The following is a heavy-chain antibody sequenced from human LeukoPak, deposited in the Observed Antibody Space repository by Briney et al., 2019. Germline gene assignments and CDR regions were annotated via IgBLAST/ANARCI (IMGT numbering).Heavy chain of an antibody. D-gene: IGHD3-10*01. CDR2: IYYSGST. Sequence: SETPSLTCTVSGGSISSYYRSWIRQPPGKGLEWIGYIYYSGSTNYNPSLKSRVTISVDTSKNQFSLKLSSVTAADTAVYYCARDRFRLDYWGQGTLVTVSS. CDR3: ARDRFRLDY. J-gene: IGHJ4*02. V-gene: IGHV4-59*01. CDR1: GGSISSYY.